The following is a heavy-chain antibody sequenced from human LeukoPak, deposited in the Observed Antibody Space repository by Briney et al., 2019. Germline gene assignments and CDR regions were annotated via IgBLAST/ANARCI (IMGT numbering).Heavy chain of an antibody. D-gene: IGHD2-21*01. CDR1: GFTVSSNY. J-gene: IGHJ4*02. CDR2: IYSGGST. CDR3: AKLRQGDYFDY. Sequence: GGSLRLSCAASGFTVSSNYMSWVRQAPGKGLEWVSVIYSGGSTYYADSVKGRFTISRDNSKNTLYLQMNSLRAEDTAVYYCAKLRQGDYFDYWGQGTLVTVSS. V-gene: IGHV3-53*01.